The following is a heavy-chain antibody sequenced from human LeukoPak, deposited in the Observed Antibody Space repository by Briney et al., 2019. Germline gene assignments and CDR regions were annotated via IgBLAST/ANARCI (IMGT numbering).Heavy chain of an antibody. V-gene: IGHV4-4*02. CDR2: IYHSGST. CDR1: GGSISSSNW. CDR3: ASYGSGSYRGAFDI. Sequence: KPSGTLSLTCAVSGGSISSSNWWSWVRQPPGKGLEWIGEIYHSGSTNYNPSLKSRVTISVDKPKNQFSLKLSSVTAADTAVYYCASYGSGSYRGAFDIWGQGTMVTVSS. D-gene: IGHD3-10*01. J-gene: IGHJ3*02.